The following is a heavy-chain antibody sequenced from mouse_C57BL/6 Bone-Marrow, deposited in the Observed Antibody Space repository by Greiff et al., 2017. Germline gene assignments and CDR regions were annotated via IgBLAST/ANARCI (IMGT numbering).Heavy chain of an antibody. V-gene: IGHV1-26*01. D-gene: IGHD1-1*01. CDR1: GYTFTDYY. J-gene: IGHJ2*01. CDR2: INPNNGGT. Sequence: VQLQQSGPELVKPGASVKISCKASGYTFTDYYMNWVKQSHGKSLEWIGDINPNNGGTSYNQKFKGKATLTVDKSSTTAYMELRSLTSEDSAVYYCARHYYLLFDYWGQGTTLTVSS. CDR3: ARHYYLLFDY.